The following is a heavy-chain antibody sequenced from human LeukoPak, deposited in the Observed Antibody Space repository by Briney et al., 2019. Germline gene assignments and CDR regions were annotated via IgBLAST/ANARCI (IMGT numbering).Heavy chain of an antibody. CDR2: IYYSGST. V-gene: IGHV4-59*12. CDR3: ARGHSTDTLRFLEWLPQGFDP. J-gene: IGHJ5*02. CDR1: GGSIRSYY. D-gene: IGHD3-3*01. Sequence: PSETLSLTCTVSGGSIRSYYWSWIRQPPGKGLEWIGYIYYSGSTNYNPSLKSRVTISVDTSKNQFSLKLSSVTAADTAVYYCARGHSTDTLRFLEWLPQGFDPWGQGTLVTVSS.